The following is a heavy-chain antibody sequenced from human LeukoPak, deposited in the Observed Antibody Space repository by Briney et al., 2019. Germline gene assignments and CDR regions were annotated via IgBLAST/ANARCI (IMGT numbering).Heavy chain of an antibody. D-gene: IGHD3-3*01. Sequence: PGGSLRLSCTASGFSFSGHWMHWARQLPGKGLVWVSRISPTGSTTSYADSVKGRFTISRDNAKNSLYLQMNSLRAEDTAVYYCARFGEYDFWSGYVRRFFDYWGQGTLVTVSS. V-gene: IGHV3-74*01. J-gene: IGHJ4*02. CDR1: GFSFSGHW. CDR2: ISPTGSTT. CDR3: ARFGEYDFWSGYVRRFFDY.